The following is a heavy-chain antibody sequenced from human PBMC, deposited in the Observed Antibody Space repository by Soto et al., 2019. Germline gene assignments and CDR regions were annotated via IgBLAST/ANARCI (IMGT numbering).Heavy chain of an antibody. J-gene: IGHJ3*02. V-gene: IGHV4-59*01. CDR3: ARDCSSTSCVSAAFDI. D-gene: IGHD2-2*01. CDR1: GGSISSYY. CDR2: IYYSGST. Sequence: PSETLSLTCTVSGGSISSYYWSWIRQPPGKGLEWIGYIYYSGSTNYNPSLKSRVTISVDTSKNQFSLKLSSVTAADTAVYYCARDCSSTSCVSAAFDIWGQGTMVTLSS.